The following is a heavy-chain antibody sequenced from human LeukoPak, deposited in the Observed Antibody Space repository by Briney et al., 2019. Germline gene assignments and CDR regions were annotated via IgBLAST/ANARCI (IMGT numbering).Heavy chain of an antibody. CDR2: INSDGTSK. CDR3: AREYGNKNSSGRLFDY. D-gene: IGHD6-19*01. V-gene: IGHV3-74*01. CDR1: GFTFSSNY. Sequence: GRSLRLSCAASGFTFSSNYMTWVRQAPGKGLVWVSRINSDGTSKTYADSVKGRFTVSRDNSKNTLYLQMNSLRAEDTAVYYCAREYGNKNSSGRLFDYWGQGTLVTVSS. J-gene: IGHJ4*02.